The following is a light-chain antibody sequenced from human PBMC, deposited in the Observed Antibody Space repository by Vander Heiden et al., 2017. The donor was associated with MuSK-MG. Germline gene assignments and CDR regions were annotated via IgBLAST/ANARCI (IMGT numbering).Light chain of an antibody. V-gene: IGLV1-44*01. CDR2: NNS. J-gene: IGLJ1*01. CDR1: SSNIGNNP. CDR3: AAWDDSLNALYV. Sequence: QSVLTQPPSLSGTPGQRVTISCSGSSSNIGNNPVNCYQHLPGTAPNVLIYNNSQRPSGVRDRFSGSKSGTSASLTISGLQSEDEATYYCAAWDDSLNALYVFGTGTKVTVL.